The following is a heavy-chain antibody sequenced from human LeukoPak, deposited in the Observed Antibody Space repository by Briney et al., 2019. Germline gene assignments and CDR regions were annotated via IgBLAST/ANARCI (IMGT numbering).Heavy chain of an antibody. CDR1: GFTFSSYS. J-gene: IGHJ6*04. V-gene: IGHV3-21*01. Sequence: PGGSLRLSCAASGFTFSSYSMNWVRQAPGKGLEWVSSISSSSSYIYYADSVKGRFTISRDNAKNSLYLQMNSLRAEDTAVYYCARGNHYYDSSGYYVDVWGKGTTVTVSS. CDR2: ISSSSSYI. D-gene: IGHD3-22*01. CDR3: ARGNHYYDSSGYYVDV.